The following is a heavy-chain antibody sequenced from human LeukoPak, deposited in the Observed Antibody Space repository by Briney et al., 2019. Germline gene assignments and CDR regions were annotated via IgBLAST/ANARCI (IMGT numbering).Heavy chain of an antibody. CDR1: GYTFTAYY. J-gene: IGHJ5*02. V-gene: IGHV1-2*02. CDR3: AREGIAEPDTNWFDP. CDR2: INPTNGGT. Sequence: GASVKVSCKPSGYTFTAYYLHWVRQAPGQGLEWMGWINPTNGGTHYAQKFQGRVTLTRDTSISTAYMELSRLTSDDTAVYYCAREGIAEPDTNWFDPWGQGTLVTVSS. D-gene: IGHD6-13*01.